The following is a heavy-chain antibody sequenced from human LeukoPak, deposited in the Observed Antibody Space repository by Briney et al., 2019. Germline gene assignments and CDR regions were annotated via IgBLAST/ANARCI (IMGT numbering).Heavy chain of an antibody. CDR1: GFTFSNYG. CDR3: AREVAPLYFHYGMDV. Sequence: GRSLRLSCAASGFTFSNYGMHWVRQAPGKGLEWVAVISYDGSNKYYADSVKGRFTISRDDSKTTVYLLMNSLRAEDTAVYYCAREVAPLYFHYGMDVWGEGTTVTVSS. CDR2: ISYDGSNK. V-gene: IGHV3-30*03. J-gene: IGHJ6*01. D-gene: IGHD2-21*01.